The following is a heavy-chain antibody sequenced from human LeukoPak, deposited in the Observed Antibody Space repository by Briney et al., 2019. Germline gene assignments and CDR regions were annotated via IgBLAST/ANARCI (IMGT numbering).Heavy chain of an antibody. CDR2: IYTSGST. CDR1: GGSISSGSYY. Sequence: SETLSLTCTVSGGSISSGSYYWSWLRQPAGKGLEWIGRIYTSGSTNYNPSLKSRVTISVDTSKNQFSLKLSSVTAADTAVYYCARDLAAPYSSPVRAFDIWGQGTMVTVSS. J-gene: IGHJ3*02. D-gene: IGHD6-13*01. V-gene: IGHV4-61*02. CDR3: ARDLAAPYSSPVRAFDI.